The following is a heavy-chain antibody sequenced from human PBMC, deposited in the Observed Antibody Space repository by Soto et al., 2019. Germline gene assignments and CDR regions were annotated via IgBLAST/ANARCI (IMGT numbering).Heavy chain of an antibody. J-gene: IGHJ4*02. Sequence: QVQLVQSGAEVKKPGASVKVSCKASGYTFTSYAMHWVRQAPGQRLEWMGWINAGNGNTKYSQKFQGRVTITRDTSASTAYMELSSLRSEDTAVYYCARVAATPVIEGYYFDYWGQGTLVTVSS. CDR3: ARVAATPVIEGYYFDY. CDR1: GYTFTSYA. CDR2: INAGNGNT. D-gene: IGHD6-25*01. V-gene: IGHV1-3*01.